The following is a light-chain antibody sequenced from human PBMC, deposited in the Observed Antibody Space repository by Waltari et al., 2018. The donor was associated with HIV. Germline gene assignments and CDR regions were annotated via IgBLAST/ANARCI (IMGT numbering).Light chain of an antibody. CDR3: AAWDDSLNGFYV. CDR2: RNN. CDR1: SSNIGSNT. J-gene: IGLJ1*01. V-gene: IGLV1-44*01. Sequence: QSVLTQPPSASGTPGQRVTISCSGSSSNIGSNTVNWYQQLPGTAPKRLIYRNNQRPSGVPDRCSGSKAGTSASLAISGLQSEDEADYYCAAWDDSLNGFYVFGTGTKVTVL.